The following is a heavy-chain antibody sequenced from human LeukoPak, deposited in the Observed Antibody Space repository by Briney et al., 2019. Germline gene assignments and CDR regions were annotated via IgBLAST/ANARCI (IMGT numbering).Heavy chain of an antibody. CDR2: ISGSGTST. Sequence: PGGSLRLSCAASGFTFSSYAMSWVRQAPGKGQEWVSAISGSGTSTWYADSVKGRFTIFRDNSNNTLYLQMNSLRADDTAEYYCAKGSAVIRPYYFDYWGQGTLVIVSS. D-gene: IGHD6-13*01. CDR1: GFTFSSYA. V-gene: IGHV3-23*01. CDR3: AKGSAVIRPYYFDY. J-gene: IGHJ4*02.